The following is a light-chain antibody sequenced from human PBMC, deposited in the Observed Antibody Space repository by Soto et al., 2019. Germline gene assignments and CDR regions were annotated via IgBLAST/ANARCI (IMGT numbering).Light chain of an antibody. CDR1: QSVYSSY. J-gene: IGKJ3*01. V-gene: IGKV3-20*01. Sequence: EIVLTQSPGTLSLSPGERVTLSCRASQSVYSSYLAWYQQKPGQAPRLLIYAASRRATGIPDRFSGSGSGTDFTLTISRLEPEDSAVYYCQQYGRSPRVLFTFGPGTKVDIK. CDR3: QQYGRSPRVLFT. CDR2: AAS.